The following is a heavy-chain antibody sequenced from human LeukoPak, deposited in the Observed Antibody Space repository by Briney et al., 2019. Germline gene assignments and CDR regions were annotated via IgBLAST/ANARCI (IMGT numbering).Heavy chain of an antibody. CDR2: ISSSGVNT. J-gene: IGHJ5*02. D-gene: IGHD5-12*01. CDR1: GFTFSSYA. Sequence: GGSLRLSCAASGFTFSSYAMSWVRQAPGKGLEWVSGISSSGVNTDYADSVKGRFTILKDSSEKTLYLQMNGPRADDTAVYFCARGRSGYISAYESWGQGTLVIVSS. V-gene: IGHV3-23*01. CDR3: ARGRSGYISAYES.